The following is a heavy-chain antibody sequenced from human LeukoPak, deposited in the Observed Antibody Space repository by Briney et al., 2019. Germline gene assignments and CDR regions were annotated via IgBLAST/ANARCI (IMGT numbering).Heavy chain of an antibody. CDR2: KYYSGSA. J-gene: IGHJ3*02. D-gene: IGHD2-2*01. CDR1: GVSVSDGRYY. CDR3: ATPYCSGISCLDVFNM. V-gene: IGHV4-31*03. Sequence: PSQTLSLTCNVSGVSVSDGRYYWAWLRQHPGKGLEWIGYKYYSGSANYNPALKRRLTISIDTSKNEFSLEESSVTGADRAKYYCATPYCSGISCLDVFNMWGQGTRVTVSS.